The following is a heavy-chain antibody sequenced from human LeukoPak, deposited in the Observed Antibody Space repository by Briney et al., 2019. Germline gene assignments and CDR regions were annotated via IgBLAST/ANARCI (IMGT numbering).Heavy chain of an antibody. J-gene: IGHJ4*02. CDR2: INWNGGST. CDR3: AREDEVVAAKAYFDY. Sequence: GGSLRLSCAASGFTFDDYGMSWVRHAPGKGLEWVSGINWNGGSTGYADSVKGRFTISRDNAKNSLYLQMNSLRAEDTALYYCAREDEVVAAKAYFDYWGQRTLVTVSS. D-gene: IGHD2-15*01. CDR1: GFTFDDYG. V-gene: IGHV3-20*04.